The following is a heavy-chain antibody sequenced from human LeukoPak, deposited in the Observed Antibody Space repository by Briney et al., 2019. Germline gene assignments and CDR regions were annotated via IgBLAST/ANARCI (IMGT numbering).Heavy chain of an antibody. V-gene: IGHV3-23*01. Sequence: QPGGTLRLSCAASGFTFSSYGMSWVRQAPGKGLEWVSAISGSGGSTYYADSVKGRFTISRDNSKNTLYLQMNSLRAEDTAVYCCAKELVVITLGLDYWGQGTLVTVSS. CDR2: ISGSGGST. D-gene: IGHD3-22*01. CDR3: AKELVVITLGLDY. J-gene: IGHJ4*02. CDR1: GFTFSSYG.